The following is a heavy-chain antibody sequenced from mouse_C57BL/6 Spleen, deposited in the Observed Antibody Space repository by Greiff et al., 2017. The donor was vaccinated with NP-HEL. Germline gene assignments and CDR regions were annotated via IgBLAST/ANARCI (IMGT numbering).Heavy chain of an antibody. V-gene: IGHV1-18*01. D-gene: IGHD2-4*01. J-gene: IGHJ4*01. CDR3: ARRYYDYDPYAMDY. CDR1: GYTFTDYN. CDR2: INPNNGGT. Sequence: EVQLQQSGPELVKPGASVKIPCKASGYTFTDYNMDWVKQSHGKSLEWIGDINPNNGGTIYNQKFKGKATLTVDKSSSTAYMELRSLTAEDTAVYYCARRYYDYDPYAMDYWGQRTSVTVSS.